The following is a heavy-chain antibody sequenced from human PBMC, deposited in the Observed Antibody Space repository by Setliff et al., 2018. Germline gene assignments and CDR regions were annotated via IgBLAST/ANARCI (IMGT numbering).Heavy chain of an antibody. CDR1: GGSLSSGPYY. J-gene: IGHJ4*02. D-gene: IGHD4-17*01. CDR2: IYSTETT. V-gene: IGHV4-61*09. CDR3: ARGRLLYVGDSHYFDN. Sequence: LSLTCTVSGGSLSSGPYYWTWVRQPAGKGLEWIGHIYSTETTSYSPSLKSRVTISADTSKNQFSLQLSSVTATDTAVYYCARGRLLYVGDSHYFDNWGQGTLVTV.